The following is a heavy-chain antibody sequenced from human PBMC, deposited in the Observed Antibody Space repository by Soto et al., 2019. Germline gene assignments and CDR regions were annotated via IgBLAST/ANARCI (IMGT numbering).Heavy chain of an antibody. J-gene: IGHJ4*02. D-gene: IGHD5-12*01. CDR2: MNQDGSQK. CDR1: GFTFSSYW. V-gene: IGHV3-7*01. CDR3: ARDDGCVWLRLDS. Sequence: EVQLVESGGGLVQPGGSLRLSCAASGFTFSSYWMSWVRQAPGKGLEWVANMNQDGSQKYYVDSVKGRFTISRDNAKNSLYLQMNSLRAEDTAVYYCARDDGCVWLRLDSWVQGTLLTVSS.